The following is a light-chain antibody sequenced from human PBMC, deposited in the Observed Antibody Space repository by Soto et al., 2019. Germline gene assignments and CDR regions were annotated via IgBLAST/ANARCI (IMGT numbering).Light chain of an antibody. CDR2: DVS. J-gene: IGLJ1*01. CDR3: CSYADTFYV. CDR1: TSDVGRYNF. V-gene: IGLV2-11*01. Sequence: QSALTQPHSVSGSPGQSVTISCTGTTSDVGRYNFVSWYQQHPGKVPKLMIYDVSERPSGVPDRFSGSKSGNTASLTISGLQAEDEADYYCCSYADTFYVFGTGTKLTVL.